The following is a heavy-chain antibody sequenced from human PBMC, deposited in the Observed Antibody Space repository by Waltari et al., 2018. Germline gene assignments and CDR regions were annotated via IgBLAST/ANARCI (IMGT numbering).Heavy chain of an antibody. V-gene: IGHV3-43D*04. CDR3: ARRASRTYYFDY. CDR1: GFTFDDYA. J-gene: IGHJ4*02. CDR2: ISWDGGST. Sequence: EVQLVESGGVVVQPGGSLRLSCAASGFTFDDYAMHWVRQAPGKGLEWVSLISWDGGSTYYADSVKGRFTISRDNSKNSLYLQMNSLRAEDTALYYCARRASRTYYFDYWGQGTLVTVSS.